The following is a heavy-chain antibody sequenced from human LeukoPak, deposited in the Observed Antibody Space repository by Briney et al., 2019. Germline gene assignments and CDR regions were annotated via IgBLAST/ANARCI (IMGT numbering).Heavy chain of an antibody. D-gene: IGHD3-22*01. CDR1: GFTFSSYA. CDR3: AKGTTYYYDSSGYPDAFDI. CDR2: ISGSGGST. Sequence: GGSLRLSCTASGFTFSSYAMSWVRQAPGKGLEWISAISGSGGSTYYADSLKGRFTISRDNSKNTLYLQMNSLRAEDTAVYYCAKGTTYYYDSSGYPDAFDIWGQGTMVTVSS. J-gene: IGHJ3*02. V-gene: IGHV3-23*01.